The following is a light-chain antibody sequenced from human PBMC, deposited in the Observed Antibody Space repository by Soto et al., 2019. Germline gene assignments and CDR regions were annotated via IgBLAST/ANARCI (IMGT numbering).Light chain of an antibody. CDR2: GAS. V-gene: IGKV3-15*01. J-gene: IGKJ2*01. Sequence: EIVMTQSPATLSVSPGERATLSCRASQSVSSNLAWYQQKPGQAPRLLIYGASTRATGIPARFSGSGSGTEFTLTISSRQPEDFAVYYCQQYNSWPPYTFGQGTKLEIK. CDR3: QQYNSWPPYT. CDR1: QSVSSN.